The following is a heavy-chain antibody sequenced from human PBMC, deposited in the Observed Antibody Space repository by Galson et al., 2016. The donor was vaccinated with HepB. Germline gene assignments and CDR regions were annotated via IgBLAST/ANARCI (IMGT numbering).Heavy chain of an antibody. Sequence: ETLSLTCNVSGGSINNYYWTWIRQPPGKGLEWIGHVYYSGSANYNPSLRSRVTMSVDTSKNQFSLRLNSVTAADTAVYYCARLGLGYGTPFDYWGPGTLVTVSS. CDR3: ARLGLGYGTPFDY. CDR1: GGSINNYY. CDR2: VYYSGSA. D-gene: IGHD5-18*01. J-gene: IGHJ4*02. V-gene: IGHV4-59*01.